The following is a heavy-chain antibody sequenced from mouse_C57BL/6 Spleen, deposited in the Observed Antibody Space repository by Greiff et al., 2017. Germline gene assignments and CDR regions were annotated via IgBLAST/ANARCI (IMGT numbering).Heavy chain of an antibody. CDR2: IHPNSGST. J-gene: IGHJ2*01. Sequence: VQLQESGAELVKPGASVKLSCKASGYTFTSYWMHWVKQRPGQGLEWIGMIHPNSGSTNYNEKFKSKATLTVDKSSSTAYMQLSSLTSEDSAVYYCARAYGSSLDYWGQGTTLTVSS. CDR1: GYTFTSYW. V-gene: IGHV1-64*01. CDR3: ARAYGSSLDY. D-gene: IGHD1-1*01.